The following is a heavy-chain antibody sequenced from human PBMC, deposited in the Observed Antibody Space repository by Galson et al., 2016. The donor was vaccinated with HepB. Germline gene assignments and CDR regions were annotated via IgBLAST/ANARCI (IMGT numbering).Heavy chain of an antibody. CDR2: INPSDGST. V-gene: IGHV1-46*01. CDR1: GYTFTPYY. Sequence: SVKVSCKASGYTFTPYYMHWLRQAPGQGLEWMGVINPSDGSTRYEQKFQGRVTMTRDTTTSAVYLELSSLTSDDTAVYFCVRGEGSYSLWVWAYWGQGTLVTVSS. J-gene: IGHJ4*02. CDR3: VRGEGSYSLWVWAY. D-gene: IGHD1-26*01.